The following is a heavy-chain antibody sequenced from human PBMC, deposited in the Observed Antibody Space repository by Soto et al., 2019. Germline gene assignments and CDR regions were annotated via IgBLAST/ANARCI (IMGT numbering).Heavy chain of an antibody. CDR1: GFTFSNAW. D-gene: IGHD3-22*01. V-gene: IGHV3-15*07. Sequence: EVQLVESGGGLVKPGGSLRLSCAGSGFTFSNAWMHWVRQAPGKGLEWVGRIKSKTDGGTTDYAAPVKGRFTISRDAPKSTIFLQMNSVRTEDTAVYYCTTDRPYDYDSSPHDHWGQGTVVTVSS. J-gene: IGHJ4*02. CDR2: IKSKTDGGTT. CDR3: TTDRPYDYDSSPHDH.